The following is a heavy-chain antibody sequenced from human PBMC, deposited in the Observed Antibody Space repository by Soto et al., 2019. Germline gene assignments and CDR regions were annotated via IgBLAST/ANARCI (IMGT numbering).Heavy chain of an antibody. V-gene: IGHV3-30*18. CDR1: GFTFSSYG. D-gene: IGHD5-18*01. CDR2: ISYDGSNK. J-gene: IGHJ6*03. CDR3: SKDRVDTAMGGYYYYYMDV. Sequence: QVQLVESGGGVVQPGRSLRLSCAASGFTFSSYGMHWVRQAPGKGLEWVAVISYDGSNKYYADSVKGRFTISRDNSKNTVYLQMNSLRAEDPAVYYCSKDRVDTAMGGYYYYYMDVWGKGTTVTVSS.